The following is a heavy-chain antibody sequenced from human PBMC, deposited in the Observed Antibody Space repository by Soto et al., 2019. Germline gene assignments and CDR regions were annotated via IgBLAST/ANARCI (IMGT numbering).Heavy chain of an antibody. CDR1: GYTFTRYD. J-gene: IGHJ4*01. V-gene: IGHV1-8*01. CDR3: ARTDGDLDY. CDR2: MNPKSGYT. Sequence: QVQLVQSGAEVKKPGASVKVSCKTSGYTFTRYDINWVRQATGQGLEWMGWMNPKSGYTGSAQRFQGRITMTRDTSIRTDYMELSSLRPGDTAMYYCARTDGDLDYWGQGTLVTVSS. D-gene: IGHD4-17*01.